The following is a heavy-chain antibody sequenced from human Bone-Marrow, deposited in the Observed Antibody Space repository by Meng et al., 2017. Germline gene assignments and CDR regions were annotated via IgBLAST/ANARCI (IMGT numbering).Heavy chain of an antibody. CDR2: IWNDGSNK. J-gene: IGHJ4*02. D-gene: IGHD6-19*01. CDR1: GFTFSNSG. V-gene: IGHV3-33*01. Sequence: VPQVRARVGAVQPGRSRRLFCAAVGFTFSNSGMHWARQAPGKGLEWVAVIWNDGSNKYYADSAKGRFTISRDNSKNTLYLQMNSLRAEDTAVYYCARDRNSGWYYFDYWGQGTLVTVSS. CDR3: ARDRNSGWYYFDY.